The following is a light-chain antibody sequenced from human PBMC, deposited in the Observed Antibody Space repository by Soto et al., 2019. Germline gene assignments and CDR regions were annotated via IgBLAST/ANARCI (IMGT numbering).Light chain of an antibody. CDR1: SGSIASNY. Sequence: NFMLTQPHSVSESPGKTVTISCTRSSGSIASNYVQWYQQRPGSAPTTVIYEDNQRPSGVPDRFSGSIDSSSNSASLTISGLKTEDEADYYCQSHDSSKEVVFGGGTQLTVL. CDR3: QSHDSSKEVV. V-gene: IGLV6-57*04. CDR2: EDN. J-gene: IGLJ2*01.